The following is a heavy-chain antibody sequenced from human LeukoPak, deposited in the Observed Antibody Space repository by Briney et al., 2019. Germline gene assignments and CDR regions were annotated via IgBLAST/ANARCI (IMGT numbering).Heavy chain of an antibody. D-gene: IGHD5-24*01. J-gene: IGHJ4*02. V-gene: IGHV4-39*02. CDR2: LFYSGSP. CDR3: ARTTRDGYTDHSFDY. CDR1: GGSISSSSYY. Sequence: PSETLSLTCIVSGGSISSSSYYWGWIRQPPGKGLEWIASLFYSGSPYYNPSLKSRIAVSVDTSKNHFSLKLSSVTAADTAVYYCARTTRDGYTDHSFDYWGQGTLVTVSS.